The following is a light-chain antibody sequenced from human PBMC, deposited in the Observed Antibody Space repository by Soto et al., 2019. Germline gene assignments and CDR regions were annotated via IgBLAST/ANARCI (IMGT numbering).Light chain of an antibody. CDR2: AAS. CDR3: QQYNNWPPEYT. J-gene: IGKJ2*01. V-gene: IGKV3-15*01. Sequence: EMVMTQSPSTLSVSPGERATLSCRASQSVNSDLAWYQQKPGQAPRLLIYAASTRATDIPARFSGSGSGTEFTLTISSLQSEDFAVYYCQQYNNWPPEYTFGQGTKLETK. CDR1: QSVNSD.